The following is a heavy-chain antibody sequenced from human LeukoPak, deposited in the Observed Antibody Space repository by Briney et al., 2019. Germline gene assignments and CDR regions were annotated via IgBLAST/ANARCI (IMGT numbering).Heavy chain of an antibody. J-gene: IGHJ4*02. Sequence: SETLSLTCAVYGGSFSGYYWSWIRQPPGKGLEWIGEINHSGSTNYNPSLKSRVTISVDTSKNQFSLKLSSVTAADTAVYYCAREPGGWGQGTLVTVSS. V-gene: IGHV4-34*01. CDR1: GGSFSGYY. D-gene: IGHD1-14*01. CDR3: AREPGG. CDR2: INHSGST.